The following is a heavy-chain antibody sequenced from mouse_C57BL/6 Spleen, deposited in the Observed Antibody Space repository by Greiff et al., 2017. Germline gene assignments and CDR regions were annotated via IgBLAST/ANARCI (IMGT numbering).Heavy chain of an antibody. CDR2: IYPGDGDT. J-gene: IGHJ1*03. CDR3: ARSGCYGSSYGYVDV. CDR1: GYAFSSSW. D-gene: IGHD1-1*01. Sequence: QVQLQQSGPELVKPGASVKISCKASGYAFSSSWMNWVKQRPGKGLEWIGRIYPGDGDTNYNGKFKGKATLTADKSSSTAYMQLSSLTSEDSAVYFCARSGCYGSSYGYVDVWGTGTTVTVSS. V-gene: IGHV1-82*01.